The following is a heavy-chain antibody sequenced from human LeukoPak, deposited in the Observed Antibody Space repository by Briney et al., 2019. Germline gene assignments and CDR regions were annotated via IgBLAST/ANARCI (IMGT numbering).Heavy chain of an antibody. CDR3: ARGISRYFDLDKDAFDI. Sequence: ASVKVSCKASGYTFTSYDINWVQQATGQGLEWMGWMNPNSGNTGYAQKFQGRVTITRNTSISTAYMELSSLRSEDTAVYYCARGISRYFDLDKDAFDIWGQGTMVTVSS. CDR2: MNPNSGNT. CDR1: GYTFTSYD. V-gene: IGHV1-8*03. J-gene: IGHJ3*02. D-gene: IGHD3-9*01.